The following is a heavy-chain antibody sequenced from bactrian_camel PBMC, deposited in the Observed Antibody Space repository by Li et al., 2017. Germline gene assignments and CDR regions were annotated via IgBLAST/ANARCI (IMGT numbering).Heavy chain of an antibody. CDR2: IRRDDLT. Sequence: VQLVESGGGLVQSGGSLRLSCAPSGLSVSDFSMAWFRQSPGKEPEAVAAIRRDDLTAYADSVKGRFTISKDNVKNILYLQMDNLIPEDSATYRCAASWDVTAIEALGRIASPEFGYWGDGTQVTVS. V-gene: IGHV3S67*01. D-gene: IGHD2*01. CDR1: GLSVSDFS. CDR3: AASWDVTAIEALGRIASPEFGY. J-gene: IGHJ6*01.